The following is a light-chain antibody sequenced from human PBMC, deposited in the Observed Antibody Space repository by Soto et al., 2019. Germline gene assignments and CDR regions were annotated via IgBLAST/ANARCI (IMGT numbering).Light chain of an antibody. CDR3: CSYAGSRKYV. J-gene: IGLJ1*01. CDR2: EGT. CDR1: SSDVGSYNL. Sequence: QAAPSHSASASWPPGHAIVISCAGSSSDVGSYNLVSWYQQYPGKAPKVIIFEGTKRPSGVSNRFSGSKSGNTASLTISGLQTEDEADYYCCSYAGSRKYVFGSGTKVTVL. V-gene: IGLV2-23*01.